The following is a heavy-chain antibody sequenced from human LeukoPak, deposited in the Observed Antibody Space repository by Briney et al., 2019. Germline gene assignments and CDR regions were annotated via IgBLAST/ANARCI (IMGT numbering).Heavy chain of an antibody. Sequence: GASVKVSCKVSGYTLTELSMHWVRQAPGKGLEWMGGFDPEDGETIYAQKFQGRVTMTEDTSTDTAYMELSSLRSEDTAVYYCASKAHYYGSGSYRLHLVYYYYMDVWGKGTTVTISS. D-gene: IGHD3-10*01. CDR1: GYTLTELS. CDR2: FDPEDGET. J-gene: IGHJ6*03. V-gene: IGHV1-24*01. CDR3: ASKAHYYGSGSYRLHLVYYYYMDV.